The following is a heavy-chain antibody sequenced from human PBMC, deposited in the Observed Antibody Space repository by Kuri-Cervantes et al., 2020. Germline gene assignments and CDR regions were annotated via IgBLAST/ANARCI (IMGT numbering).Heavy chain of an antibody. CDR2: IWYDGSNK. D-gene: IGHD3-16*01. Sequence: GGSLRLSCAASGFTFSSYGMHWVRQAPGKGLEWVAIIWYDGSNKNYADSVKGRFTISRDNSKNTVYLQMNSLRTDDTAVYYCAKDENAKGGLDYWGQGTLVTVSS. J-gene: IGHJ4*02. V-gene: IGHV3-30*02. CDR3: AKDENAKGGLDY. CDR1: GFTFSSYG.